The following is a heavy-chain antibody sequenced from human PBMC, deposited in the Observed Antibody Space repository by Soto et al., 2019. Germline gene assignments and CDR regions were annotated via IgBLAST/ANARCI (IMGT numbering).Heavy chain of an antibody. J-gene: IGHJ4*02. CDR2: IYYSGRT. D-gene: IGHD2-21*02. CDR1: GESISSSSYY. V-gene: IGHV4-39*01. Sequence: SETLSLTCIVSGESISSSSYYWGWIRQPPGKGLERIGSIYYSGRTYYNPSFKSRVTISIDTSKNQFSLKLSSVTATDTAVYYCARQRTTVVTQAYFDHWGQGALVTVSS. CDR3: ARQRTTVVTQAYFDH.